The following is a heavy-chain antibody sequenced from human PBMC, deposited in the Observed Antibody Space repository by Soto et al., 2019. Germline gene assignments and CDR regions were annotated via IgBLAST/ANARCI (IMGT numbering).Heavy chain of an antibody. D-gene: IGHD2-21*02. Sequence: QVQLQESGPRLVKPSGSLSLTCGVSGGTVASSHWWRWVRQSPGGGLDWIGNVYHTGDTNLNPSLQSRVTISVDKSNNQFSLRLNSLTAADTAVYFCAREIVTAGGNNYFDPWGPGTLVTVSS. J-gene: IGHJ5*02. V-gene: IGHV4-4*02. CDR1: GGTVASSHW. CDR2: VYHTGDT. CDR3: AREIVTAGGNNYFDP.